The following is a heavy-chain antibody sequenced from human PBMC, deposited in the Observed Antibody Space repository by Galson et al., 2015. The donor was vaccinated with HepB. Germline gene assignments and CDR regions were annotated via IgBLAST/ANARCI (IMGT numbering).Heavy chain of an antibody. D-gene: IGHD6-19*01. Sequence: SETLSLTCTVSGGSISSYYWSWIRQPPGKGLEWIGYIYYSGSTNYNPSLKSRVTISVDTSKNQFSLKLSSVTAADTAVYYCARAVAGLENYFDYWGQGTLVTVSS. V-gene: IGHV4-59*01. CDR2: IYYSGST. CDR1: GGSISSYY. J-gene: IGHJ4*02. CDR3: ARAVAGLENYFDY.